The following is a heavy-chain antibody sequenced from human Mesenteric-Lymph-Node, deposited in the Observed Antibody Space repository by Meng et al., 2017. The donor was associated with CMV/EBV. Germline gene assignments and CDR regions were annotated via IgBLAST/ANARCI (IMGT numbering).Heavy chain of an antibody. CDR2: IYYSGST. V-gene: IGHV4-34*01. Sequence: SETLSLTCAVYGGSFSGYYWSWIRQPPGKGLEWIGSIYYSGSTYYNPSLKSRVSISVDTSKNQFSLKLSSVTAADTAVYYCARVRVVPSAIYYFDYWGQGTLVTVSS. CDR1: GGSFSGYY. CDR3: ARVRVVPSAIYYFDY. D-gene: IGHD2-2*01. J-gene: IGHJ4*02.